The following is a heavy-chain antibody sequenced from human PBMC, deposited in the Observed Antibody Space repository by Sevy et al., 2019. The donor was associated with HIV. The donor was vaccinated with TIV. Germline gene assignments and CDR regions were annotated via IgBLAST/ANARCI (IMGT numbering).Heavy chain of an antibody. CDR3: ASVRDTSDFPAAFDY. CDR2: IRRSTEYI. CDR1: GFTFNYYT. D-gene: IGHD3-22*01. V-gene: IGHV3-21*01. J-gene: IGHJ4*02. Sequence: GGSLRLSCAASGFTFNYYTMNWVRQAPGKGLEWVSSIRRSTEYIYYADSVKGRFTISRDNAKKSLYLQMNSLRAEDTALYYCASVRDTSDFPAAFDYWGQGTLVTVSS.